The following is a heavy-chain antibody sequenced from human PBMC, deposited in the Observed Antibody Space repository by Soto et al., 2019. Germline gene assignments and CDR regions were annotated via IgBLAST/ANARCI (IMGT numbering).Heavy chain of an antibody. CDR3: AIGIVVVTAEYYFDY. CDR1: GGTFSSYA. CDR2: IIPIFGTA. J-gene: IGHJ4*02. V-gene: IGHV1-69*12. Sequence: QVQLVQSGAEVKKPGSSVKVSCKASGGTFSSYAISWVRQAPGQGLEWMGGIIPIFGTANYAQKFQGRVTSXXDXSXXEAYMELSSLRSEDTAVYYCAIGIVVVTAEYYFDYWGQGTLVTVSS. D-gene: IGHD2-21*02.